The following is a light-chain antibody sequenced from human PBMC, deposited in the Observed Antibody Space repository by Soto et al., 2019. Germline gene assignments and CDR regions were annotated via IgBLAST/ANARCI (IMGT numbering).Light chain of an antibody. J-gene: IGKJ2*01. CDR1: QDISTW. V-gene: IGKV1-5*03. Sequence: DIHMTQSPSTLSASAGDRVNITCRASQDISTWLAWYQQKPGKAPKLLIYKASSLESEVPSRFSGSGSGTEFTLTINSLQPDDFASYFCKQYNTYPFTFGQGTKLEIQ. CDR3: KQYNTYPFT. CDR2: KAS.